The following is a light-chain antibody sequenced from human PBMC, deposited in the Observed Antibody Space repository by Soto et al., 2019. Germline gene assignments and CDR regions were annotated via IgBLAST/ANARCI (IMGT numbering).Light chain of an antibody. CDR1: QSISTW. J-gene: IGKJ2*01. CDR3: QQYNTYPDT. Sequence: DIQMTQSPSTLSASVGDRVTITCRASQSISTWLAWYQQKPGKAPNLLIYKASSLESGFPSSFSGSGSGTEFTLTISSLQPDDFATYYCQQYNTYPDTCGQGTKLEIK. V-gene: IGKV1-5*03. CDR2: KAS.